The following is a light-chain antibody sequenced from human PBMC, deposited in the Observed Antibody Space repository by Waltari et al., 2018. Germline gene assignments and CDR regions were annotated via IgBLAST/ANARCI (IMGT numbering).Light chain of an antibody. Sequence: QSALTQPPSASGSPGQSVTISCTGTSSDVGGYNYVSWYQQHPGKAPKLIIFEINKRPSGVPARFSGSKSGNTASLTVSGLQAEDEADYYCSSYAGNNIVIFGGGTKLTVL. CDR2: EIN. CDR1: SSDVGGYNY. V-gene: IGLV2-8*01. CDR3: SSYAGNNIVI. J-gene: IGLJ2*01.